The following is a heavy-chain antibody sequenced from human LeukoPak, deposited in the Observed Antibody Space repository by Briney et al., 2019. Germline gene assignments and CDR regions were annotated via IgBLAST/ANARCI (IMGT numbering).Heavy chain of an antibody. V-gene: IGHV4-59*12. CDR3: AQIRYGDHDY. CDR2: IYYSGST. Sequence: SETLSLTCTVSGGSISSYYWSWIRQPPGKGLEWIGYIYYSGSTNYNPSLKSRVTISVDMSKNQFSLKLSSVTAADTAVYYCAQIRYGDHDYWGQGTLVTVSS. CDR1: GGSISSYY. D-gene: IGHD4-17*01. J-gene: IGHJ4*02.